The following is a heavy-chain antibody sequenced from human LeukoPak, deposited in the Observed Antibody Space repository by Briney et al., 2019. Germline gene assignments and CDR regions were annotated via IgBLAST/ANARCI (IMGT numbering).Heavy chain of an antibody. CDR3: ARDSIMITFGGVIVIEGPDY. D-gene: IGHD3-16*02. CDR2: ISYDGSNK. J-gene: IGHJ4*02. CDR1: GFTFSSYG. V-gene: IGHV3-30*19. Sequence: GSLRLSWAASGFTFSSYGMHWVGQAPGKGLEWVAVISYDGSNKYYADSVKGRFTISRDNSKNTLYLQMNSLRAENTAVYYCARDSIMITFGGVIVIEGPDYWGQGTLVTVSS.